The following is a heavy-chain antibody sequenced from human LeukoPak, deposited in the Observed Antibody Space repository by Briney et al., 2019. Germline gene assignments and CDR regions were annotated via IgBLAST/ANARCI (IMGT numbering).Heavy chain of an antibody. CDR1: GLTFSNSW. CDR2: MYGDIRDI. D-gene: IGHD5-12*01. V-gene: IGHV3-74*01. Sequence: PGGSLRLSCEASGLTFSNSWMHWVRQVPGKGLVWFSRMYGDIRDISYADSVKGRFTISSDNSNNTVYLQINSLRGEDTAVYYCARDLGLRGPTWGQGTLVTVSS. J-gene: IGHJ5*02. CDR3: ARDLGLRGPT.